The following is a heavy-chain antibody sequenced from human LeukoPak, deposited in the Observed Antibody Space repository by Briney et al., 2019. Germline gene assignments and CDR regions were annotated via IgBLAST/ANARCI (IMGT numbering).Heavy chain of an antibody. CDR3: ACPPSSSSNS. CDR1: GVTVSNNY. J-gene: IGHJ4*02. CDR2: IFSNGDT. Sequence: PGGSLRLSCAASGVTVSNNYMSWVRQAPGKGLEWVSLIFSNGDTHYADSVKGRFTISRDNAKNSLYLQMNSLRAEDTAVYYCACPPSSSSNSWGQGTLVTVSS. D-gene: IGHD2-2*01. V-gene: IGHV3-66*01.